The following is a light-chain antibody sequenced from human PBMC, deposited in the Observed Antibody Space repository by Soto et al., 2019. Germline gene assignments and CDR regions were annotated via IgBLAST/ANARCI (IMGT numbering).Light chain of an antibody. Sequence: QSVLTQPASVSGSPRQSITISCTGASSDVGGYTYVSWYQQHPGKAPKLMIYEVNNRPSGVSHRFSGSKSGNTASLTISGLQAEDEADYYCSSYTSSSTLYVVGTGTKLTVL. CDR2: EVN. J-gene: IGLJ1*01. CDR1: SSDVGGYTY. V-gene: IGLV2-14*01. CDR3: SSYTSSSTLYV.